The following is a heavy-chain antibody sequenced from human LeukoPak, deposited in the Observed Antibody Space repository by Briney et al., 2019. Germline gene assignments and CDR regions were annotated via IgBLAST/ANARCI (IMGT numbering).Heavy chain of an antibody. D-gene: IGHD3-3*01. V-gene: IGHV1-69*13. CDR3: ASGDLYYFDY. CDR2: IIPIFGTA. J-gene: IGHJ4*02. Sequence: VASVKVSCTASGGTFSSYAISWVRQAPGQGLEWMGGIIPIFGTANYAQKFQGRVTITADESTSTAYMELSSLRSEDTAVYYCASGDLYYFDYWGQGTLVTVSS. CDR1: GGTFSSYA.